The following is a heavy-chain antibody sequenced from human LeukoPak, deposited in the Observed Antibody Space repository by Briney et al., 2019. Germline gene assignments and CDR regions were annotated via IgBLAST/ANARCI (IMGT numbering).Heavy chain of an antibody. CDR1: GDTFSSYY. D-gene: IGHD3-22*01. J-gene: IGHJ3*02. Sequence: ASVKVSCKASGDTFSSYYMHWVRQAPGQGLEWMGIINPSGDSTSSAQTFQGRVTMTRDMSTSTVYMALSSLRTEDTAVYYCARGRHSYESSDYYYEGDAFDIWGQGTMVTVSS. CDR3: ARGRHSYESSDYYYEGDAFDI. V-gene: IGHV1-46*01. CDR2: INPSGDST.